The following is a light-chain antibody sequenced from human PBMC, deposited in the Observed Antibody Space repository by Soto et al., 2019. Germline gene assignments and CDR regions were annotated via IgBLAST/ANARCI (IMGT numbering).Light chain of an antibody. CDR2: AAS. Sequence: DIPMTQSPSSLSASVGDRVTIACRASQGIGIDLGWYQQKPGKAPKRLIYAASSLESGVTSRFSGNGSGTDFTLTISSLQPEDFATYYCLQHDSYPYTFGQGTKLEIK. J-gene: IGKJ2*01. V-gene: IGKV1-17*01. CDR1: QGIGID. CDR3: LQHDSYPYT.